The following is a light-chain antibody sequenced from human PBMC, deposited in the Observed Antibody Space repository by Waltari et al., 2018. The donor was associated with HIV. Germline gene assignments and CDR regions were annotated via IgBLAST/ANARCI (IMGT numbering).Light chain of an antibody. CDR3: QQYNNWPYT. V-gene: IGKV3-15*01. Sequence: EILMTQSPDTLSVSPGETATLSCRASQGVNIKLAWYQQKPGQAPRLLIYSVSTRATGIPARFSGSGSGTEFTLTITSLQSEDFTIYYCQQYNNWPYTFGQGTKLEI. CDR1: QGVNIK. CDR2: SVS. J-gene: IGKJ2*01.